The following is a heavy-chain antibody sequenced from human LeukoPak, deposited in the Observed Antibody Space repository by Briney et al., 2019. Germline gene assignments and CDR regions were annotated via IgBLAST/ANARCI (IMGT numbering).Heavy chain of an antibody. V-gene: IGHV4-4*02. CDR1: GGSISSSNW. CDR2: IYHSGST. J-gene: IGHJ6*02. CDR3: ARDAVTAVAGTGDYYYGMDV. D-gene: IGHD6-19*01. Sequence: PSGTLSLTCAVSGGSISSSNWWSWVRQPPGKGLEWIGEIYHSGSTNYNPSLKSRVTISVDKSKNQFSLKLSSVTAADTAVYYCARDAVTAVAGTGDYYYGMDVWDQGTTVTVSS.